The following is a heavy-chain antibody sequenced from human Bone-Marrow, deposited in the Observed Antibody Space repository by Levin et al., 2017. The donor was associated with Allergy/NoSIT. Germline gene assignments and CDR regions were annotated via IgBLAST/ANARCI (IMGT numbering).Heavy chain of an antibody. D-gene: IGHD3-22*01. CDR1: GGTFSSYA. Sequence: SVKVSCKASGGTFSSYAISWVRQAPGQGLEWMGGIIPIFGTANYAQKFQGRVTITADESTSTAYMELSSLRSEDTAVYYCARVKSVRNYYDSSGYYRHSFDYWGQGTLVTVSS. CDR3: ARVKSVRNYYDSSGYYRHSFDY. J-gene: IGHJ4*02. CDR2: IIPIFGTA. V-gene: IGHV1-69*13.